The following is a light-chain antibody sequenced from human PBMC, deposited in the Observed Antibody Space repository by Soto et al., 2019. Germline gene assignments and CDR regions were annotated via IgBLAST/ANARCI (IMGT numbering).Light chain of an antibody. V-gene: IGKV3-11*01. J-gene: IGKJ4*01. CDR3: QQRDKWPLT. CDR2: DAS. Sequence: DIVLTQSPATLSLSPGEGASLSCRASHTVYSFLAWYQQKPGQSPRLLIYDASRRATGIPARFSGSGSGTDFTLTISRLEPEDFAVYYCQQRDKWPLTFGAGTRVEI. CDR1: HTVYSF.